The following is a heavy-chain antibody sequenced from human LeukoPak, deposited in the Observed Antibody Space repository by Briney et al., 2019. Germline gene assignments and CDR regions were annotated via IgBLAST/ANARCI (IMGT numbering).Heavy chain of an antibody. CDR1: GFIIISYR. CDR3: ARVRDGYKPPKLSSYYYMDV. J-gene: IGHJ6*03. Sequence: GGSLRLSCAASGFIIISYRMSWVRQAPGKGLEWVANKKQDGSEKYYVDSVKGRFTISRDNAKNSLYLQMSSLRAEDTAVYYCARVRDGYKPPKLSSYYYMDVWGKGTTVTISS. CDR2: KKQDGSEK. V-gene: IGHV3-7*01. D-gene: IGHD5-24*01.